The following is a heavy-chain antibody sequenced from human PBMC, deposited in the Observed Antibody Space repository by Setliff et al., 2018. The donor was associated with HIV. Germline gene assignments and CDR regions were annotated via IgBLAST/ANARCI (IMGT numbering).Heavy chain of an antibody. CDR1: GNSFTGYN. Sequence: GASVKVSCKASGNSFTGYNLYWVRQAPGQGLEWMGWINPDSGGTKYSRKFEDRVTMSRDTSINTGFMELNSLRSDDTAVYYCARDVSGFDLFSSYMDVWGKGTTVTVSS. J-gene: IGHJ6*03. V-gene: IGHV1-2*02. CDR2: INPDSGGT. D-gene: IGHD3-9*01. CDR3: ARDVSGFDLFSSYMDV.